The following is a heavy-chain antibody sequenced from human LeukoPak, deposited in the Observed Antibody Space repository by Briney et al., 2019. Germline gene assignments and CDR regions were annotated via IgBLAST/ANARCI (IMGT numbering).Heavy chain of an antibody. CDR2: ISFDGSNK. CDR1: GFTFSSYG. J-gene: IGHJ4*02. D-gene: IGHD6-25*01. Sequence: GRSLRLSCAASGFTFSSYGMHWVRQAPGKGLEWVAVISFDGSNKYYADSVKGRFTISRDNSNNTLSLQMDSLRAEDTAVYCARDRAAFDYWGQGTLVTVSS. V-gene: IGHV3-30*03. CDR3: ARDRAAFDY.